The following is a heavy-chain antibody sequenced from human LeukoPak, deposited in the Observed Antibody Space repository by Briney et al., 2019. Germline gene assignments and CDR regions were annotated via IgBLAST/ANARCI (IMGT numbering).Heavy chain of an antibody. CDR3: AKTPQWELPHYFDY. CDR2: ISGSGGST. V-gene: IGHV3-23*01. D-gene: IGHD1-26*01. J-gene: IGHJ4*02. CDR1: GFTFSSYS. Sequence: PGGSLRLSCAASGFTFSSYSMNWVRQAPGKGLEWVSAISGSGGSTYYADSVKGRFTISRDNSKNTLYLQMNSLRAEDTAVYYCAKTPQWELPHYFDYWGQGTLVTVSS.